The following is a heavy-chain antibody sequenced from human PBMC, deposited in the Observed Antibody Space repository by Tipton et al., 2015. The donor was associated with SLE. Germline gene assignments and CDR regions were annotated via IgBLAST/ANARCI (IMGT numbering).Heavy chain of an antibody. V-gene: IGHV3-11*01. D-gene: IGHD7-27*01. CDR3: ARDLGIDYYYYGMDV. CDR2: ISSSGSTI. CDR1: GFTFSDYY. J-gene: IGHJ6*02. Sequence: GSLRLSCAASGFTFSDYYMSWIRQAPGKGLEWVSYISSSGSTIYYADSVKGRFTISRDNAKNSLYLQMNSLRAEDTALYYCARDLGIDYYYYGMDVWGPGPTVPVSS.